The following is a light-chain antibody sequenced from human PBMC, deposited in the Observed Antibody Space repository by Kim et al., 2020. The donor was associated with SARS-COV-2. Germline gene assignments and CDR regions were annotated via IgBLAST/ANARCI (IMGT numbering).Light chain of an antibody. Sequence: DIQMTQSPSTPSASVGDRVTITCRASQSIRSWLAWYQQQPGKAPKLLMYKASNLEGGVPPRFSGSGSGTEFTLTINSLQPDDFATYYCQQYNSFGWTFGQGTKVDIK. CDR1: QSIRSW. CDR3: QQYNSFGWT. V-gene: IGKV1-5*03. CDR2: KAS. J-gene: IGKJ1*01.